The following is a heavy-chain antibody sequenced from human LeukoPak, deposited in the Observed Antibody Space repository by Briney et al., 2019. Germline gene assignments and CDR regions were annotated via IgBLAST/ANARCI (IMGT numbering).Heavy chain of an antibody. CDR3: VKDTRSDY. V-gene: IGHV3-23*01. CDR2: ISGSGGST. Sequence: GGSLRLSCAASGFTFSSYDMHWVRQATGKGLEWVSAISGSGGSTYYADSVKGRFTISRDNSKNTLYLQMNSLRAEDTAIYYCVKDTRSDYWGQGTLVTVSS. J-gene: IGHJ4*02. CDR1: GFTFSSYD.